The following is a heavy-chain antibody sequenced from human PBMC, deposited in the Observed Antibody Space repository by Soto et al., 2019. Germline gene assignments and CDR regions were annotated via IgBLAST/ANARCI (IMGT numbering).Heavy chain of an antibody. Sequence: EVQLLQSGGGLVQPGGSLRLSCAASGFIFSNYAMNWVRQAPGKGLEWVSIVTSRGDTTYYADSVKGRFTISRDNSKNTLYLQVNSLTAEDTAVYCCAKDRLGGGLDYWGQGTLVSVSS. J-gene: IGHJ4*02. CDR1: GFIFSNYA. V-gene: IGHV3-23*01. CDR3: AKDRLGGGLDY. D-gene: IGHD3-16*01. CDR2: VTSRGDTT.